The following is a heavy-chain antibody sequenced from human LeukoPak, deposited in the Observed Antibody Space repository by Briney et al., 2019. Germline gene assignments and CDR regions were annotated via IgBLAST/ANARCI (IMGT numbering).Heavy chain of an antibody. CDR3: ARDRRRDYYGSGSYNDY. CDR2: INPNSGGT. D-gene: IGHD3-10*01. J-gene: IGHJ4*02. Sequence: ASVKVSCKASGYTSTGYYMHWVRQAPGQGLEWMGWINPNSGGTNYAQKFQGRGTMTRDTSISTAYMELSRLRSDDTAVYYCARDRRRDYYGSGSYNDYWGQGTLVTVSS. V-gene: IGHV1-2*02. CDR1: GYTSTGYY.